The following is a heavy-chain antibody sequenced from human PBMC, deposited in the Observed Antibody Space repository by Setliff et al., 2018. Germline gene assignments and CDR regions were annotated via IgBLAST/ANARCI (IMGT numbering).Heavy chain of an antibody. CDR2: VSHSGST. CDR1: GGSFSNYY. V-gene: IGHV4-34*10. D-gene: IGHD6-13*01. J-gene: IGHJ4*02. Sequence: SETLSLTCAVYGGSFSNYYWSWIRQPPGKGLEWLGEVSHSGSTNYKPSLKGRVAMSVDTSTSTVYLDLSGLTSEDTAVYYCGRAGVAAADRKGLLDHWAQGTLVTVSS. CDR3: GRAGVAAADRKGLLDH.